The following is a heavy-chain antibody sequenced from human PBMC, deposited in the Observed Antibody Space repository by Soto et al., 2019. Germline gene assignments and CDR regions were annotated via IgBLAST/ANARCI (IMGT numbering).Heavy chain of an antibody. CDR2: ISAYNGNT. CDR1: GYTFTSYG. Sequence: GASVKVSCKASGYTFTSYGISWVRQAPGQGLEWMGWISAYNGNTNYAQKFQGRVTITRDTSASTAYMELSSLRSEDTAVYYCARESGARTPGYWFDPWGQGTLVTVSS. CDR3: ARESGARTPGYWFDP. D-gene: IGHD2-15*01. J-gene: IGHJ5*02. V-gene: IGHV1-18*01.